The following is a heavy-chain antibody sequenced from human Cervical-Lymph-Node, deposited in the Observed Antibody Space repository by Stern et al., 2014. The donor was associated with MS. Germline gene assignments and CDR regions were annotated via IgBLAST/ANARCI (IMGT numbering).Heavy chain of an antibody. J-gene: IGHJ4*02. D-gene: IGHD6-19*01. CDR3: ASDQWLVGL. V-gene: IGHV5-10-1*01. CDR1: GHSFTPNW. CDR2: IDPSPSET. Sequence: EVQLVQSGAEMRKPGESLKISCKASGHSFTPNWISWVRQMPGKGLEWMGRIDPSPSETDSNPSFQGHVSISVDASLSTASLQWSSLAASDTAIYYCASDQWLVGLWGQGTLVSVSS.